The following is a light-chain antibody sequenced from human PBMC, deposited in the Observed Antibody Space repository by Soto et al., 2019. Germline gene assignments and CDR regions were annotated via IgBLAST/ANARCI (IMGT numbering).Light chain of an antibody. CDR3: QSYDNSLSGYV. CDR2: GNN. V-gene: IGLV1-40*01. CDR1: RSNIGAPYD. Sequence: QSLLTQPPSVSAAPGRRVTISCTGSRSNIGAPYDVNWYQQLPGTAPKLLIYGNNNRPSGVPDRFSGSKSGTSASLAITGLQADDEAEYYCQSYDNSLSGYVFGSGTKVTVL. J-gene: IGLJ1*01.